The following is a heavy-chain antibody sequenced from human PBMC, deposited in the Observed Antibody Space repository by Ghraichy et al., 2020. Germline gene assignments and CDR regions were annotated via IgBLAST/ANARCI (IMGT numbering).Heavy chain of an antibody. Sequence: GESLNISCAASGFTFRDYGMHWVRQAPGKGLEWLTFIRFDGSNTYYADSVKGRYTISRDNSKNTLYLQMSSLKTEDTAVYYCVKMELGAGSMSAYWGQGTLVTVSS. D-gene: IGHD2-15*01. J-gene: IGHJ4*02. CDR1: GFTFRDYG. CDR3: VKMELGAGSMSAY. CDR2: IRFDGSNT. V-gene: IGHV3-30*02.